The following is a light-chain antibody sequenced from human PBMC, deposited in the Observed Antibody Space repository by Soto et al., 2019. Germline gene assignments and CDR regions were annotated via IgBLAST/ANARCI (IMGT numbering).Light chain of an antibody. V-gene: IGKV1-8*01. CDR3: QQYYSYPLT. CDR2: AAS. Sequence: AIRMTQSPSSFSASTGDRVTITCRASQGISSYLAWYQQKPWKAPKLLIYAASTLQSGVTSRFSGSGSGTDLTLTSSCLQSEDFATYYCQQYYSYPLTFGGGTKVEIK. CDR1: QGISSY. J-gene: IGKJ4*01.